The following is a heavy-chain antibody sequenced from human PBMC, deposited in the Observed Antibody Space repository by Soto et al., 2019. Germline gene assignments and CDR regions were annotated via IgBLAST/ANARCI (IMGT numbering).Heavy chain of an antibody. D-gene: IGHD3-10*01. J-gene: IGHJ6*02. CDR3: AKLRITMVRGVTQDYYYYSMDV. V-gene: IGHV1-18*01. CDR1: GYTSTSYG. Sequence: ASVKVSCKASGYTSTSYGISWGRQAPGQGLEGMGWISAYNGNTNYAQKLQGRGTMTTDTSTSTAYRVLRSLRFDDTAVYYCAKLRITMVRGVTQDYYYYSMDVWGQGTTVTVS. CDR2: ISAYNGNT.